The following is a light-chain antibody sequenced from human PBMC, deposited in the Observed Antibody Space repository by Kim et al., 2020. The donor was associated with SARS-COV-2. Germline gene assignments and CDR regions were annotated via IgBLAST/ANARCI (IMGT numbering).Light chain of an antibody. V-gene: IGKV1D-13*01. CDR1: QDISSA. CDR3: QQFKDYPPLT. Sequence: AIQLTQSPSSLSASLGDRVTITCRASQDISSALAWYQQKPGKAPRLLIYDASRLESGVPSRFSGSGCRTDFTLTISSLQPEDFATYYCQQFKDYPPLTFGGGTKVDIK. CDR2: DAS. J-gene: IGKJ4*01.